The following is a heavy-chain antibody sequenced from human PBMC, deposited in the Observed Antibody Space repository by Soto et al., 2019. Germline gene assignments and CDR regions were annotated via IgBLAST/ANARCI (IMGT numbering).Heavy chain of an antibody. V-gene: IGHV4-39*01. CDR1: GGSINNFY. CDR3: ARLYGYCIRNSCHGHYAMDV. D-gene: IGHD2-2*01. J-gene: IGHJ6*02. CDR2: IYSSGST. Sequence: SETLSLTCTVSGGSINNFYWGWIRQPPGKGPEWIGSIYSSGSTYYNPSLNSRVTVSVNTSKNQFSLKVTSVTAADTAVYYCARLYGYCIRNSCHGHYAMDVWGQGTTVTVSS.